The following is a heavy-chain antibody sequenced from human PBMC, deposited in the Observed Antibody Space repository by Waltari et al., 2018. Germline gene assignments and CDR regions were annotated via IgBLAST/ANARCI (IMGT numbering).Heavy chain of an antibody. D-gene: IGHD1-1*01. J-gene: IGHJ4*02. CDR3: ARGDGTGKYGY. CDR1: GGAFRGDY. CDR2: TTDSERT. Sequence: QVQLHQWGAGLLKPSETLSFTCAVYGGAFRGDYWRWIRQPPGKGLEWIGKTTDSERTKYNPSLKSRISISGDTSKNQFSLTVFSVTAADAAVYYCARGDGTGKYGYWGQGTRVTVSS. V-gene: IGHV4-34*01.